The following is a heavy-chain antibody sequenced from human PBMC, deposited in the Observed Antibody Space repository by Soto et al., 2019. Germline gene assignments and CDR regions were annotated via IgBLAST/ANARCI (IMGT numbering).Heavy chain of an antibody. V-gene: IGHV3-23*01. CDR1: GFTFSSYA. J-gene: IGHJ6*02. CDR2: ISGSGGST. CDR3: AKVRGSSSSPYYYYGMDV. D-gene: IGHD6-6*01. Sequence: GGSVRLSXAASGFTFSSYAMSWVRQAPGKGLEWVSAISGSGGSTYYADSVKGRFTISRDNSKNTLYLQMNSLRAEDTAVYYCAKVRGSSSSPYYYYGMDVWGQGTKVTVSS.